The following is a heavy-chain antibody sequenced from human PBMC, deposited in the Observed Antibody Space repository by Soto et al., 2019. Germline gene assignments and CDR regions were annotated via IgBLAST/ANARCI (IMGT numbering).Heavy chain of an antibody. Sequence: VSGASIISYYWSWIRQPPGKGLEWIGYIFYSGSSGSTNYNPSLKSRVTISVDTSKNQFSLKLSSVTAADTAVYYCARTALGWLDPWGRGTLVTVSS. CDR3: ARTALGWLDP. CDR2: IFYSGSSGST. CDR1: GASIISYY. V-gene: IGHV4-59*01. J-gene: IGHJ5*02. D-gene: IGHD2-21*02.